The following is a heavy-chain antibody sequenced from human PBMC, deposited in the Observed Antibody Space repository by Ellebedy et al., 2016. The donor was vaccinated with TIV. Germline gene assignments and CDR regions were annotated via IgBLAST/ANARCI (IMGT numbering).Heavy chain of an antibody. CDR1: GGTFSSYA. CDR3: ATFVAGAGQFDH. V-gene: IGHV1-69*06. Sequence: AASVKVSCKSSGGTFSSYAITWVRQAPGQGLEWMGGIFPSLGLGTVKIVQKFQDRVTISADISTSTTYMDLIRLTSDDTAVYYCATFVAGAGQFDHWGQGTLVTVSS. J-gene: IGHJ4*02. CDR2: IFPSLGLGTV. D-gene: IGHD6-19*01.